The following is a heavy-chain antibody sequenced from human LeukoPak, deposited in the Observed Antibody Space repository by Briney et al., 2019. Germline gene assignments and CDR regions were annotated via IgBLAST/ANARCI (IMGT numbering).Heavy chain of an antibody. CDR1: GFTFSSYG. Sequence: TGRSLRLSCAASGFTFSSYGMHWVRQAPGKGLEWISHISNFGDIIHYADSVEGRFTISRDNDKNSIYLQMNSLRAEDTAVYYCAKDATPALGTVYMDVWGKGTTVTISS. CDR2: ISNFGDII. J-gene: IGHJ6*03. D-gene: IGHD6-13*01. V-gene: IGHV3-48*04. CDR3: AKDATPALGTVYMDV.